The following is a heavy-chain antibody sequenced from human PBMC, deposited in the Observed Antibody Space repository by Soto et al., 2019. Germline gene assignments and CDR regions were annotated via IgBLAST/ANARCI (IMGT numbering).Heavy chain of an antibody. V-gene: IGHV4-34*01. J-gene: IGHJ4*02. CDR3: AREYGGNSGTFDY. CDR2: INHSGST. Sequence: QVPLQQWGAGLLKPSETLSLTCAVYGGSFSGYYWSWMRQPPGKGLEWIGEINHSGSTNYNPSLKSCVTISVDTSKNQFSLKLSSVTAADTAVYYCAREYGGNSGTFDYWGQGTLVTGSS. CDR1: GGSFSGYY. D-gene: IGHD2-21*02.